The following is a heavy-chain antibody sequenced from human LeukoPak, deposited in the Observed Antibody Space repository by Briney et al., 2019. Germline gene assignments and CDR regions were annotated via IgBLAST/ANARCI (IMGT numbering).Heavy chain of an antibody. D-gene: IGHD5-18*01. CDR3: ARSGYSYALKNYFDY. Sequence: SGTLSLTCAVSGGSISSSNWWSWVRQPPGKGLEWIGEIYHSGSTNYNPSPKSRVTISVDTSKNQFSLKLSSVTAADTAVYYCARSGYSYALKNYFDYRGQGTLVTVSS. CDR1: GGSISSSNW. CDR2: IYHSGST. J-gene: IGHJ4*02. V-gene: IGHV4-4*02.